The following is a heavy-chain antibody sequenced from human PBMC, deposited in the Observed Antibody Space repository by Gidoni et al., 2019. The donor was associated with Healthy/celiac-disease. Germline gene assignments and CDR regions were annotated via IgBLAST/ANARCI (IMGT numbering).Heavy chain of an antibody. CDR3: AKFSGYNGGYFDY. V-gene: IGHV3-9*01. J-gene: IGHJ4*02. Sequence: RVTISRDNDKNSLYLKRNSLRAEDTALYYCAKFSGYNGGYFDYWGQGTLVTVSS. D-gene: IGHD5-12*01.